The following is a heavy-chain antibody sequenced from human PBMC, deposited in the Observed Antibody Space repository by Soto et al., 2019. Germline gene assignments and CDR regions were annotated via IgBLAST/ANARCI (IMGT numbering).Heavy chain of an antibody. J-gene: IGHJ4*02. CDR3: ARARDTAMVTLDY. D-gene: IGHD5-18*01. Sequence: ASVKVSCKASGYTSSNFGISWVRQAPGEGLEWMGWINPNSGSTKNAQKFQGWVTMTTDTSTSTSYLELSRLRSDDTAVYYCARARDTAMVTLDYSGRGTLVTVSS. CDR2: INPNSGST. V-gene: IGHV1-18*01. CDR1: GYTSSNFG.